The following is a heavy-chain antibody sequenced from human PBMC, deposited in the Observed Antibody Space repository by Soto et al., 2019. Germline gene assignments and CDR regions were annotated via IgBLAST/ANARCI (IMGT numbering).Heavy chain of an antibody. CDR1: GGSISSGGYY. D-gene: IGHD3-10*01. V-gene: IGHV4-31*03. J-gene: IGHJ4*02. CDR2: IYYSGST. CDR3: ERLKYGSGPFDY. Sequence: PSETLSLTCTVSGGSISSGGYYWSWIRQHPGKGLEWIGYIYYSGSTYYNPSLKSRVTISVDTSKNQFSLKLSSVTAADTAVYYCERLKYGSGPFDYWGQGTLVTVSS.